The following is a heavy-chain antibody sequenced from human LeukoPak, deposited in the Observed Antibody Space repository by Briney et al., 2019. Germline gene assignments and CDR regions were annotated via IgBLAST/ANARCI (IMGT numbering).Heavy chain of an antibody. V-gene: IGHV4-34*01. Sequence: SETLSLTCAVYGGSFSGYYWSWIRQPPGKGLEWIGEINHSGSTNYNPSLKSRVTISVDTSKNQFSLKLSSVTAADTAVYYCARRPYVEAAASPTYYFDYWGQGTLVTVSS. CDR3: ARRPYVEAAASPTYYFDY. J-gene: IGHJ4*02. D-gene: IGHD2-15*01. CDR2: INHSGST. CDR1: GGSFSGYY.